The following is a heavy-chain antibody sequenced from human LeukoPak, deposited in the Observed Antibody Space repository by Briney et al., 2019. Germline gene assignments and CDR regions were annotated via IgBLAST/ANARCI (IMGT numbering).Heavy chain of an antibody. Sequence: PSQTLSLTCTVSGGSISSGSYYWSWIRQPAGKGLEWIGRIYTSGSTNYNPSLKSRVTISVDTSKNQFSLKLSSVTAADTAVYYCARDSSVVTATEFDYWGQGTLVTVSS. CDR2: IYTSGST. CDR1: GGSISSGSYY. D-gene: IGHD2-21*02. J-gene: IGHJ4*02. CDR3: ARDSSVVTATEFDY. V-gene: IGHV4-61*02.